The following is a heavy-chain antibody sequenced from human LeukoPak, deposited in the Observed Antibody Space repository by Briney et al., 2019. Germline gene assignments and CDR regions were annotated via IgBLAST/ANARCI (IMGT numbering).Heavy chain of an antibody. D-gene: IGHD3-22*01. CDR1: GGSISSGGYY. Sequence: KASETLSLTCTVSGGSISSGGYYWSWIRQHPGKGLEWIGYIYYSGSTYYNPSLKSRVTISVDTSKNQFSLKLSSVTAADTAVYYCAREGREHYYDSSGYPDIWGQGTMVTVSS. J-gene: IGHJ3*02. V-gene: IGHV4-31*03. CDR3: AREGREHYYDSSGYPDI. CDR2: IYYSGST.